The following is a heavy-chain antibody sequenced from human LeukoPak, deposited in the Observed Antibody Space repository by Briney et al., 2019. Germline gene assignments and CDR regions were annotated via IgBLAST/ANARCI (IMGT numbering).Heavy chain of an antibody. D-gene: IGHD4-11*01. Sequence: PGGSLRLSCAASGFTFSDYYMSWIRQAPGKGLEWVSYISSSGSTIYYADSVKGRFTISRDNAKNSLYLQMNSLRAEDTAVYYCARAIMTTVKFFDYWGQGTLVTVSS. CDR2: ISSSGSTI. J-gene: IGHJ4*02. CDR1: GFTFSDYY. V-gene: IGHV3-11*01. CDR3: ARAIMTTVKFFDY.